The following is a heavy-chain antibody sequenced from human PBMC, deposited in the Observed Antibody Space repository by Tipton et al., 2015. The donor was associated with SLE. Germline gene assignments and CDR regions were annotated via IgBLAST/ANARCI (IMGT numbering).Heavy chain of an antibody. V-gene: IGHV3-30*02. CDR2: IRYDGSNK. CDR1: GFTFSSYG. J-gene: IGHJ4*02. CDR3: ASSRDYEY. Sequence: SLRLSCAASGFTFSSYGMHWVRQAPGKGLEWVAFIRYDGSNKYYADSVKGRFTISRDNAKNSLYLQMNSLRAEDTAVYYCASSRDYEYWGQGTLVTVSS. D-gene: IGHD4-17*01.